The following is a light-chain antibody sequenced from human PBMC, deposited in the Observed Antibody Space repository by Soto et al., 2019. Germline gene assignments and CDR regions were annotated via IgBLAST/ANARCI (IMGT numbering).Light chain of an antibody. CDR1: QGIKNY. V-gene: IGKV1-27*01. J-gene: IGKJ3*01. Sequence: DIQVTQHPSSLSASVGDRVTITCRASQGIKNYLAWYQQKPGETPKLLIYAASTLESGIPPRFSGSGSGTDFTLTINNLQPEDVATYYCQQTYRTPFTFGPGTKVDIK. CDR3: QQTYRTPFT. CDR2: AAS.